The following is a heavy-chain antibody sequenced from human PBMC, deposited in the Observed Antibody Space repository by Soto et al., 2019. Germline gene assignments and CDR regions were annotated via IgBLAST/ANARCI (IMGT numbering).Heavy chain of an antibody. CDR3: ARSLYSSSWYHSGNSYYYCGMDV. CDR2: IIAFSDIV. D-gene: IGHD6-13*01. Sequence: QVQLVQSGAEVKKPGSSVKVSCKASGGTFGIYAITWVRQAPGQGLEWMGGIIAFSDIVNYTQKLQGRVTITADESTSTAYLDLSSLRSDDTAVYYCARSLYSSSWYHSGNSYYYCGMDVWGQGTTVTVSS. CDR1: GGTFGIYA. V-gene: IGHV1-69*12. J-gene: IGHJ6*02.